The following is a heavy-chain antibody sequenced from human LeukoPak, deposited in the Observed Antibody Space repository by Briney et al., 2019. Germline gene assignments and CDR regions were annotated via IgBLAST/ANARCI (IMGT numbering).Heavy chain of an antibody. J-gene: IGHJ4*02. V-gene: IGHV3-33*01. CDR2: IWYDGSNK. CDR3: ARRNRYGDHYYFDY. D-gene: IGHD4-17*01. CDR1: GFTFSSYG. Sequence: GGSLRLSCAASGFTFSSYGMHWVRQAPGKGLEWVAVIWYDGSNKYYADSVKGRFTISRDNSKNTLYLQMNSLRAEDTAVYYCARRNRYGDHYYFDYWGQGTLVTVSS.